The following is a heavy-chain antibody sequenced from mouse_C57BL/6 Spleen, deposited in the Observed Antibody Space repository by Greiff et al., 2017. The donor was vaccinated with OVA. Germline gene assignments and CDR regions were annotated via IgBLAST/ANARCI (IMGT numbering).Heavy chain of an antibody. D-gene: IGHD1-1*01. V-gene: IGHV5-17*01. J-gene: IGHJ3*01. CDR3: ARGDYLAWFAY. CDR2: ISSGSSTI. CDR1: GFTFSDYG. Sequence: EVKLVESGGGLVKPGGSLKLSCAASGFTFSDYGMHWVRQAPEKGLEWVAYISSGSSTISYADTVKGRFTISRDNAKNTLFLQMTSLRSEDTAMYYCARGDYLAWFAYWGQGTLVTVSA.